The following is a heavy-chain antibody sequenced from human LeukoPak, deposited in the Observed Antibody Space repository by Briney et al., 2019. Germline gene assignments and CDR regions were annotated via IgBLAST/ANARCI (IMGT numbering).Heavy chain of an antibody. J-gene: IGHJ4*02. D-gene: IGHD3-10*01. V-gene: IGHV1-18*01. Sequence: ASVKVSCKASGYTFTSYGISWVRQAPGQGLEWMGWISAYNGNTNYAQKLQGRVTMTTDTSTSTAYMELRSLGSDDTAVYYCARVWFGELPYYFDYWGQGTLVTVSS. CDR2: ISAYNGNT. CDR3: ARVWFGELPYYFDY. CDR1: GYTFTSYG.